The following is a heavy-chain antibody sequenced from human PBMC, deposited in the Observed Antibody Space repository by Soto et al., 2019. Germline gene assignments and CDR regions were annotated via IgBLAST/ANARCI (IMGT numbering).Heavy chain of an antibody. CDR3: AAGIVVVQYYYYYGMDV. J-gene: IGHJ6*02. D-gene: IGHD2-2*01. CDR1: GFTFTSSA. CDR2: IVVGSGNT. Sequence: ASVKVSCKASGFTFTSSAVQWVRQARGQRLEWIGWIVVGSGNTNYAQKFQERVTITRDMSTSTAYMELSSLRSEDTAVYYCAAGIVVVQYYYYYGMDVWGQGTTVTVSS. V-gene: IGHV1-58*01.